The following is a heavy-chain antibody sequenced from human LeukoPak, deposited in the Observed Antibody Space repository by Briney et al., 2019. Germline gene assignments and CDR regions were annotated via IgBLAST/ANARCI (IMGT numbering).Heavy chain of an antibody. D-gene: IGHD1/OR15-1a*01. Sequence: GASVKVSCKASGYTFTSYDINWVRQAPGQGLEWMGRISAYNGYTNYGQKLQGRVTMTTDTSTSTAYMELRSLRSDDTAVYYCARVGTGTRSFDYWGQGTLVTLSS. CDR3: ARVGTGTRSFDY. V-gene: IGHV1-18*01. CDR2: ISAYNGYT. J-gene: IGHJ4*02. CDR1: GYTFTSYD.